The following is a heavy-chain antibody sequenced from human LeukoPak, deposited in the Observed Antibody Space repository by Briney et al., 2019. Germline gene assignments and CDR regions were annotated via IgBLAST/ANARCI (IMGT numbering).Heavy chain of an antibody. CDR3: ANFLYYDILTGYSLTDY. Sequence: GGSLRLSCAASGFTFSSYAMSWVRQAPGKGLEWVSAISGSGGSTYYADSVQGRFTISRDNSKNTLYLQMNSLRAEDTAVYYCANFLYYDILTGYSLTDYWGQGTLVTVSS. CDR1: GFTFSSYA. CDR2: ISGSGGST. D-gene: IGHD3-9*01. V-gene: IGHV3-23*01. J-gene: IGHJ4*02.